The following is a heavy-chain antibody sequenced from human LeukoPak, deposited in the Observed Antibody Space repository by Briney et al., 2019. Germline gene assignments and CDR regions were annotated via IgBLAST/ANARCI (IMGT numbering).Heavy chain of an antibody. CDR3: GRDPNGDYVGAFEF. CDR1: EFPFSAYA. D-gene: IGHD4-17*01. V-gene: IGHV3-23*01. Sequence: PGVSLRLSCVASEFPFSAYAMTWVRLTPGEGLEWVSSIGGSGSNTNYADSVRGRFTISRDNSKNTLYLQMNSLRAEDTAVYYCGRDPNGDYVGAFEFWGQGTLVSVSS. CDR2: IGGSGSNT. J-gene: IGHJ3*01.